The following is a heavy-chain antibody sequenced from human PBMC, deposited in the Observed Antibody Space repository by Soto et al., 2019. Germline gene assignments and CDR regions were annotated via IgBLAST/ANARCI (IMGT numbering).Heavy chain of an antibody. CDR1: GYIFVNYG. D-gene: IGHD3-16*01. J-gene: IGHJ6*02. Sequence: QVQLVQSGDEVRKPGSSVKVSCKASGYIFVNYGIAWVRQAPGQGLEWMGWISPYSGNTHYASKVQGRITMPTXTXPSTAYMDLGSLTSDDTAVYYCAMVDNYVPPTPQDVWGQGTTVTVSS. V-gene: IGHV1-18*01. CDR3: AMVDNYVPPTPQDV. CDR2: ISPYSGNT.